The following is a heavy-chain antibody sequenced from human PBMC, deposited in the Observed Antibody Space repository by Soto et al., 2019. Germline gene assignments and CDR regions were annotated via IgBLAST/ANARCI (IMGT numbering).Heavy chain of an antibody. CDR1: GGSFSGYY. CDR2: INHSGST. Sequence: PSLTCAVYGGSFSGYYWSWIRQPPGKGLEWIGEINHSGSTNYNPSLKSRVTISVDTSKNQFSLKLSSVTAADTAVYYCARGLVNIAARPRGGLNGPNFDYWGQGTLVTVSS. D-gene: IGHD6-6*01. J-gene: IGHJ4*02. CDR3: ARGLVNIAARPRGGLNGPNFDY. V-gene: IGHV4-34*01.